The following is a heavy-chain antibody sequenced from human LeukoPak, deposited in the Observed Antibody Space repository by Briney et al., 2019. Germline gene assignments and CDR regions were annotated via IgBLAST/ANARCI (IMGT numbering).Heavy chain of an antibody. CDR1: GFTFSSYA. CDR2: ISGSGGST. V-gene: IGHV3-23*01. D-gene: IGHD2-15*01. Sequence: GGSLRLSCAASGFTFSSYAMSWVRQAPGKGLEWVSAISGSGGSTYYADSVKGWFTISRDNSKNTLYLQMNSLRAEDTAVYYCAKDRRDCSGGSCYVGEVYFDYWGQGTLVTVSS. CDR3: AKDRRDCSGGSCYVGEVYFDY. J-gene: IGHJ4*02.